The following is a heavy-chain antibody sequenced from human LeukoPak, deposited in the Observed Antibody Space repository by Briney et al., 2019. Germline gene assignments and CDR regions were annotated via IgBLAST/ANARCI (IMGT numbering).Heavy chain of an antibody. CDR1: GFTFSSYG. Sequence: GGSLRLSCAASGFTFSSYGMSWVRQAPGKGLEWVGFIRRKAYGGTTEYAASVKGRFTISRDDSKSIAYLQMNSLKTEDTAMYYCTRPARISMIVGDLGYFHYWGQGTLVTVSS. CDR3: TRPARISMIVGDLGYFHY. V-gene: IGHV3-49*04. J-gene: IGHJ4*02. D-gene: IGHD3-22*01. CDR2: IRRKAYGGTT.